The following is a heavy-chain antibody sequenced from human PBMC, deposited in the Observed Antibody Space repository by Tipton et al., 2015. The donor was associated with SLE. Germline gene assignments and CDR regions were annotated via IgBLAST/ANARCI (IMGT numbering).Heavy chain of an antibody. Sequence: LRLSCAVSGYSISSGYYWGWIRHPPGQGLGWFGNTFHSGSTQYNPSLKSRVTISVDTSNNQFSLKMSSVTAAPTAVYSCARVRRVLWLPSSFDFWGQGTLVTVCS. CDR3: ARVRRVLWLPSSFDF. CDR1: GYSISSGYY. J-gene: IGHJ4*02. CDR2: TFHSGST. D-gene: IGHD3-10*01. V-gene: IGHV4-38-2*01.